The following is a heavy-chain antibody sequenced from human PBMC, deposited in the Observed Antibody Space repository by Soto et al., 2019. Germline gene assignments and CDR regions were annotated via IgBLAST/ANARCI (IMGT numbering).Heavy chain of an antibody. J-gene: IGHJ5*02. CDR1: GFTFSDSS. D-gene: IGHD6-13*01. CDR2: ISSGTSYT. CDR3: ARSVVSSTRFDP. V-gene: IGHV3-11*06. Sequence: LRLSCAASGFTFSDSSMNWIRQAPGKGLEWVSYISSGTSYTNYADSVKGRFTISRDNAKNSLFLHMNSLRAEDTAVYYCARSVVSSTRFDPWGQGTLVTVSS.